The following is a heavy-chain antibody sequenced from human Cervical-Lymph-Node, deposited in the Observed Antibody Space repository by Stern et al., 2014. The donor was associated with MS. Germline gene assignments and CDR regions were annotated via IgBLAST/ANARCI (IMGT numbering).Heavy chain of an antibody. J-gene: IGHJ5*02. CDR3: GRGQQRFDP. CDR1: GYTFTSYA. Sequence: QVQLLQPGAEVKKPGASVKVSCKASGYTFTSYAIHWVRQAPGQRLEWMGRINTANGDTYYSEKFQGRVTFTRDTSANTAYMELFSLTSEDTTVYYCGRGQQRFDPWGQGTLVTVSA. D-gene: IGHD6-13*01. V-gene: IGHV1-3*04. CDR2: INTANGDT.